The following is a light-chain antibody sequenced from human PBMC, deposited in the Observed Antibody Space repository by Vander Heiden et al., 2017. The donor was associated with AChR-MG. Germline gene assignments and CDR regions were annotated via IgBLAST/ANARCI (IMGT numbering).Light chain of an antibody. CDR3: CSYAGSSIVT. V-gene: IGLV2-23*01. J-gene: IGLJ2*01. Sequence: QSALTQPASVSGSPGQSTTISCTGASSDVRTYNYVSWYQQHPGKAPKLMIYEANKRPSGVSDRFSGSRSGNTASLTISGLQADDEAEYYCCSYAGSSIVTFGGGTKLTVL. CDR2: EAN. CDR1: SSDVRTYNY.